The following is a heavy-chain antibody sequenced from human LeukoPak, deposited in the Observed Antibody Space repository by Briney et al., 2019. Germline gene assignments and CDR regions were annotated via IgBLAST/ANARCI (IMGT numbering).Heavy chain of an antibody. CDR2: INPNSGGT. CDR1: GYTFTGYY. V-gene: IGHV1-2*02. Sequence: ASVKVSCKASGYTFTGYYMHWVRQAPGQGLEWMGWINPNSGGTNYAQKFQGRVTMTRDTSINTAYMELSRLRSDDTAEYYCARDASVVVVPAAISFIDNWGQGTLVTVSS. D-gene: IGHD2-2*01. CDR3: ARDASVVVVPAAISFIDN. J-gene: IGHJ4*02.